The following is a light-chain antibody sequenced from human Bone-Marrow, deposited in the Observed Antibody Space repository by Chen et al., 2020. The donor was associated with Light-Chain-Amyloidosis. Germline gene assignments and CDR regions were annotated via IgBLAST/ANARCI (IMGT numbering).Light chain of an antibody. CDR3: QEDDTLTWT. J-gene: IGKJ1*01. CDR2: AAF. CDR1: QSVSSHY. Sequence: EVVLTQSPGTLSLSPGESATLSCWASQSVSSHYLAWFQQKPGQAPRVLIYAAFTRATGIPDRCSGSGCGTEFTLTSSRLEQEDFAVYYCQEDDTLTWTFGRGTKVEIK. V-gene: IGKV3-20*01.